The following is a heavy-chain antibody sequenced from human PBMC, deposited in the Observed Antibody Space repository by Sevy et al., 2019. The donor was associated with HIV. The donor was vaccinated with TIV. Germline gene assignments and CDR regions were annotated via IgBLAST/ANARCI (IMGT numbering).Heavy chain of an antibody. Sequence: SETLSLTCTVSGGSISSSSYYWGWIRQPPGKGLEWIGSIYYSGSTYYNPSLKSRVTISVDTSKNQFSLKLGSVTAADTAVYYCARYDSTSMVRGVIDYWGQGTLVTVSS. J-gene: IGHJ4*02. CDR2: IYYSGST. D-gene: IGHD3-10*01. V-gene: IGHV4-39*01. CDR1: GGSISSSSYY. CDR3: ARYDSTSMVRGVIDY.